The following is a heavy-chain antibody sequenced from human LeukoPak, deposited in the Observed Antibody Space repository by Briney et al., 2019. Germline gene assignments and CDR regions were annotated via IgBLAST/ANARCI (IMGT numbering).Heavy chain of an antibody. CDR1: GFTFSSYG. CDR3: ASGVAIFVAPLDY. V-gene: IGHV3-23*01. Sequence: GGSLRLSCAASGFTFSSYGMSWVRQAPGKGLGWVSIISGGAGSTYYTNSVKGRFTISRDNSKNTLYLQMNSLRAEDTALYYCASGVAIFVAPLDYWGQGTLVTVSS. CDR2: ISGGAGST. J-gene: IGHJ4*02. D-gene: IGHD3-3*01.